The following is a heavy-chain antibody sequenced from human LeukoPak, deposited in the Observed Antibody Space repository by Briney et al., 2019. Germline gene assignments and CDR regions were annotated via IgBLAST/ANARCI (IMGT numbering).Heavy chain of an antibody. CDR3: ATPQTAITMVRGVRPKFEFGN. CDR1: GFTFSSYA. CDR2: ISGSGGST. V-gene: IGHV3-23*01. J-gene: IGHJ4*02. Sequence: PGGSLRLPCAASGFTFSSYAMSWVRQAPGKGLEWVSAISGSGGSTYYADSVKGRFTISRDNSKNTLYLQMNSLRAEDTAVYYCATPQTAITMVRGVRPKFEFGNWGQGTLVTVSS. D-gene: IGHD3-10*01.